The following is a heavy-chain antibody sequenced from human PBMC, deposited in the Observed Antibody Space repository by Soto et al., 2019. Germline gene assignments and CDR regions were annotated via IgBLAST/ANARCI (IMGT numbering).Heavy chain of an antibody. J-gene: IGHJ4*02. CDR1: GFTFTSYA. CDR3: ARDKGAYYSHFED. D-gene: IGHD3-22*01. V-gene: IGHV1-69*06. Sequence: QVQLVQSGAEVKRPGSSVKVSCKASGFTFTSYALSWVRQAPGQGPEWMGGIIPFFGTPNYAQKFQGRVTITADKSKSTFYMDLSGRKSEDTAFYYCARDKGAYYSHFEDWGQGTLVTVSS. CDR2: IIPFFGTP.